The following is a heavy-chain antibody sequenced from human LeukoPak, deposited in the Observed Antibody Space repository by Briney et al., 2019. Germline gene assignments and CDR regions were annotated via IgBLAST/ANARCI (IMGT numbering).Heavy chain of an antibody. Sequence: GRSLRLSCAASGFTFSSYGMHWVRQAPGKGLEWVAVIWYDGSNKYYADSVKGRFTISRDNSKNTLYLQMNSLRAEDTAVYYCARATKVTYYDILTGYYPPSYYYYGMDAWGKGTTVTVSS. CDR2: IWYDGSNK. D-gene: IGHD3-9*01. V-gene: IGHV3-33*01. CDR1: GFTFSSYG. J-gene: IGHJ6*04. CDR3: ARATKVTYYDILTGYYPPSYYYYGMDA.